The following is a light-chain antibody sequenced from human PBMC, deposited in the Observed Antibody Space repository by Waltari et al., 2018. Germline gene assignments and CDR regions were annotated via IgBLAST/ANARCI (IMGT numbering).Light chain of an antibody. CDR1: QRLTKNY. CDR3: QQYGSSIMYT. CDR2: GAS. V-gene: IGKV3-20*01. J-gene: IGKJ2*01. Sequence: VLTQSPGTLSLSPGERATLSCRASQRLTKNYLSWYQQKPGQAHRLRIYGASSRAAGIPDRFSGSVSGTDFTLTISRLEPEDFAVYYCQQYGSSIMYTFGQGTKLEIK.